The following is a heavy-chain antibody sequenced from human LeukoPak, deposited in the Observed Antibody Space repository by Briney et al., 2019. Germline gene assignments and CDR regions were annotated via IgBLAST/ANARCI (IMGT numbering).Heavy chain of an antibody. J-gene: IGHJ4*02. CDR1: GFTFSTYW. D-gene: IGHD3-16*01. CDR2: IKVDGSEE. CDR3: AREPYYDYVWGTSFLDY. Sequence: GGSLRLSCAASGFTFSTYWMNWVRQAPGRGLEWVANIKVDGSEEYYTDSVKGRFTISRDNAKNSLYLQMNSLRAEDTAVYYCAREPYYDYVWGTSFLDYWGQGSLVTVSS. V-gene: IGHV3-7*01.